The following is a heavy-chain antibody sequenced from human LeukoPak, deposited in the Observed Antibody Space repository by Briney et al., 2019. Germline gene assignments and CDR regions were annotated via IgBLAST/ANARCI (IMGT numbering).Heavy chain of an antibody. CDR3: AKDSRARFDAFDI. J-gene: IGHJ3*02. Sequence: ASVKVSCKASGYRFTSYYMHWVRQAPGQGLEWMGMINPNGGGTSYAQKFQGRVSMTRDTSTSTVYLEVSSLKSDDTAVYYCAKDSRARFDAFDIWGQGTMVTVSS. CDR2: INPNGGGT. V-gene: IGHV1-46*01. CDR1: GYRFTSYY. D-gene: IGHD3-3*01.